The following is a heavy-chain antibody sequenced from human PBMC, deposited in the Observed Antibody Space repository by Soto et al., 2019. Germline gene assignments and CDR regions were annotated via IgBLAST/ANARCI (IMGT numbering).Heavy chain of an antibody. CDR2: IIPIFGTA. Sequence: ASVKVSCKASGVTFSSYAISWVRQAPGQGLEWMGGIIPIFGTANYARKFQGRVTITADESTSTAYMELSSLRSEDTAVYYCARDVYCSGGSCLPYDAFDIWGQGTMVTVSS. J-gene: IGHJ3*02. CDR1: GVTFSSYA. D-gene: IGHD2-15*01. CDR3: ARDVYCSGGSCLPYDAFDI. V-gene: IGHV1-69*13.